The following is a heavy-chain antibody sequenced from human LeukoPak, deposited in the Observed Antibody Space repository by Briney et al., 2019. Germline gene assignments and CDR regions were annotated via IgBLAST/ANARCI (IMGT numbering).Heavy chain of an antibody. CDR1: GGSISSYY. J-gene: IGHJ5*02. Sequence: SETLSPTCTVSGGSISSYYWSWIRQPPGKGLEWIGYIYYSGSTNYNPSLKSRVTISVDTSKNQFSLKLSSVTAADTAVYYCARSSIAVAGSYWFDPWGQGTLVTVSS. CDR2: IYYSGST. D-gene: IGHD6-19*01. V-gene: IGHV4-59*01. CDR3: ARSSIAVAGSYWFDP.